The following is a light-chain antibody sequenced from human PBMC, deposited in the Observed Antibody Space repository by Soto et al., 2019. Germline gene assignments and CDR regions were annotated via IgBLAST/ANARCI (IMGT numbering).Light chain of an antibody. Sequence: DIQMTQSPTSLSASVGDRVTITCRASQGIRNFVAWYQQKPGKAPKLLIYAASTSKSGLPSRFSGSGSGTDYTLTINSLQPDDIATYSCQKYSSVPVFGPGTKVKIK. V-gene: IGKV1-27*01. J-gene: IGKJ3*01. CDR3: QKYSSVPV. CDR1: QGIRNF. CDR2: AAS.